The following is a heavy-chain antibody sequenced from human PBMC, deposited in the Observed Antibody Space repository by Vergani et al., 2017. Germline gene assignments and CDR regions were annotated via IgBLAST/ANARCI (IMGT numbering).Heavy chain of an antibody. D-gene: IGHD6-13*01. J-gene: IGHJ6*02. V-gene: IGHV3-11*04. CDR3: AKNPGIATTRHYYAMDV. CDR1: GFKFSDHY. Sequence: LEESGGGSVKPGGSLRLSCAASGFKFSDHYMSWIRQAPGKGLEWVSHISPGASTVSYTDSVTGRFTVSRDNDNNSLTLDMTTRRVEDPAVYYCAKNPGIATTRHYYAMDVWGQGTTVTVSS. CDR2: ISPGASTV.